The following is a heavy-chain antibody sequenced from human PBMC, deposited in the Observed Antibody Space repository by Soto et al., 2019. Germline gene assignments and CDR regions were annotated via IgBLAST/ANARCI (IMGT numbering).Heavy chain of an antibody. Sequence: GGSLRLSCVTSGFTFSRNTMNWVRQAPGKGLEWVASITSSGSYVYYADSVKGRFSASRDNAKNSLSLQMDSLRPDDTAIYFCVKDEGIEAMDVWGQGTTVTVSS. CDR2: ITSSGSYV. V-gene: IGHV3-21*01. CDR1: GFTFSRNT. CDR3: VKDEGIEAMDV. D-gene: IGHD3-3*02. J-gene: IGHJ6*02.